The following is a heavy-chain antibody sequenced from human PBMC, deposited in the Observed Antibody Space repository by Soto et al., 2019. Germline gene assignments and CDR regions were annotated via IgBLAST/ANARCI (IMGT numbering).Heavy chain of an antibody. D-gene: IGHD1-26*01. CDR1: GGTFSSYT. CDR2: IIPILGIA. CDR3: ARMWVGDAFDI. J-gene: IGHJ3*02. Sequence: QVQLVQSGAEVKKPGSSVKVSCKASGGTFSSYTIGWVRQAPGQGLEWMGRIIPILGIANYAQKFQGRVTITADKSTSTAYMELSSLRSEDTVVYYCARMWVGDAFDIWGQGTMVTVSS. V-gene: IGHV1-69*02.